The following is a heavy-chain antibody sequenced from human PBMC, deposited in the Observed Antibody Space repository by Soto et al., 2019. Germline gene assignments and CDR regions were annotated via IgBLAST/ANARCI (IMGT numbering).Heavy chain of an antibody. V-gene: IGHV1-18*01. CDR2: VSTYNENT. D-gene: IGHD2-2*01. Sequence: QVQLVQSGGEVKKPGASVKVSCQASGYTFTTYGFSWVRQAPGQGLEWMGWVSTYNENTKYAENLQGRVTMTTDTPTRTAYRELRALPSKDTAVYSCAREEGLTSCTPWSARAVGGQGTPFTSP. CDR3: AREEGLTSCTPWSARAV. J-gene: IGHJ6*02. CDR1: GYTFTTYG.